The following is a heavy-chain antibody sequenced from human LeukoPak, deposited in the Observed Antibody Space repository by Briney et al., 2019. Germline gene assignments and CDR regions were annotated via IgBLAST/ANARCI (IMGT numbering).Heavy chain of an antibody. CDR3: AKAKIIAARTLDY. V-gene: IGHV3-23*01. J-gene: IGHJ4*02. CDR1: GFSISSYA. D-gene: IGHD6-6*01. CDR2: ISDSGGST. Sequence: GGSLRLSCGASGFSISSYAMSWVRQPPGKGLEWVSAISDSGGSTYYADSVKGRFTISRDNSKNTLYLQMNSLRAEDTAVYYCAKAKIIAARTLDYWGQGTLVTVSS.